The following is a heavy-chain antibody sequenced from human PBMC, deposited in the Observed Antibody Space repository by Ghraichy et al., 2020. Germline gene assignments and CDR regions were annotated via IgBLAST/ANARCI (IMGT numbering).Heavy chain of an antibody. J-gene: IGHJ5*02. CDR1: GYSISSGYS. CDR3: ARLYPDCSSTSCYNNWFDP. Sequence: SETLSLTCAVSGYSISSGYSWGWIRQLPGKGLEWIGNIYHSGSTHYNPSLKSRVTISVDTSKNQFSLKLSSVTAADTAVYYCARLYPDCSSTSCYNNWFDPWGQGTLVTVSS. CDR2: IYHSGST. D-gene: IGHD2-2*02. V-gene: IGHV4-38-2*01.